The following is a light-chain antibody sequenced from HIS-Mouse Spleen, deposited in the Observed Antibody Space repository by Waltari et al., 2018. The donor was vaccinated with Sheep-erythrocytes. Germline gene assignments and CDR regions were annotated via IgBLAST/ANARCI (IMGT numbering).Light chain of an antibody. V-gene: IGLV1-51*01. CDR2: DNN. CDR3: GTWDSSLSAGRV. J-gene: IGLJ3*02. Sequence: QSVLTQPPSVSAAPGQKVTISCPGTSSNLRNNYVSWYQQPPGTAPKLLSYDNNKRPSGIPDRFSGSKSGTSATLGITGLQTGDEADYYCGTWDSSLSAGRVFGGGTKLTVL. CDR1: SSNLRNNY.